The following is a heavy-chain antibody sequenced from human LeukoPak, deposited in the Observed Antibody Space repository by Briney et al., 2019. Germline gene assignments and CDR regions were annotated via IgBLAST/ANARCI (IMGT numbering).Heavy chain of an antibody. CDR3: ASSSGYCTNGVCIGNAFDI. Sequence: SQTLSLTCTVSGGSISSGDYYWGWIRQPPGKGLEWIGSIYHSGSTYYNPSLKSRVTISVDTSKNQFSLKLSSVTAADTAVYYCASSSGYCTNGVCIGNAFDIWGQGTMVTVSS. CDR2: IYHSGST. D-gene: IGHD2-8*01. CDR1: GGSISSGDYY. J-gene: IGHJ3*02. V-gene: IGHV4-39*07.